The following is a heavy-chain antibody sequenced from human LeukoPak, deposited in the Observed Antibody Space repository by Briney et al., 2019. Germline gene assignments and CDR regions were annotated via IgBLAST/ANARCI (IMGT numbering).Heavy chain of an antibody. CDR2: INPNSGGT. Sequence: GASVKVSCKASGYTFTGYYMHWVRQAPGQGLEWMGWINPNSGGTNYAQKFQGRVTMTRDTSISTAYMELSRLRSDDTAVYYFAAAVAGSLPSYYYYYMDVWGKGTTVTISS. CDR1: GYTFTGYY. D-gene: IGHD6-19*01. CDR3: AAAVAGSLPSYYYYYMDV. V-gene: IGHV1-2*02. J-gene: IGHJ6*03.